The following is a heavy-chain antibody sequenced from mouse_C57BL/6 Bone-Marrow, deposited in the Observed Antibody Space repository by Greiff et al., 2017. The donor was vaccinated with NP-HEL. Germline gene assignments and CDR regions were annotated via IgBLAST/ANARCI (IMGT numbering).Heavy chain of an antibody. CDR1: GYTFTSSG. J-gene: IGHJ1*03. V-gene: IGHV1-81*01. CDR2: IYPRSGNT. CDR3: ARKPSLRHYWYFAV. Sequence: QVQLQQSGAELARPGASVKLSCKASGYTFTSSGISWVKQRTGQGLEWIGEIYPRSGNTYYNEKFKGKATLTADKSSSTAYMELRSLTSEDSAVYFCARKPSLRHYWYFAVWGTGAPVT. D-gene: IGHD1-1*01.